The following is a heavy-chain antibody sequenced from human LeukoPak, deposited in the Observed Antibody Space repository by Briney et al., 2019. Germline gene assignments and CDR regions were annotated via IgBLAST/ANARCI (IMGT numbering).Heavy chain of an antibody. CDR2: ISYSGGT. Sequence: SETLSLTCTVSGGSISSSTYYWGWIRQPPGQGLEWIGSISYSGGTYYNPSLKSRVTISIVTSKNQFSLRLTSVTAADTAVYYCARVGMTFRYFDLWGRGTLVTVSS. D-gene: IGHD1-26*01. CDR1: GGSISSSTYY. V-gene: IGHV4-39*07. J-gene: IGHJ2*01. CDR3: ARVGMTFRYFDL.